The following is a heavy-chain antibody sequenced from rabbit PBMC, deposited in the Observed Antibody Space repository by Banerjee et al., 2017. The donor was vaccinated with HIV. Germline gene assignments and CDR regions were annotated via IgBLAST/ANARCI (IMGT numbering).Heavy chain of an antibody. Sequence: QSLEESGGDLVKPGASLTLTCTASGFSFSSSYYMCWVRQAPGKGLEWIGCIGIGSTNTFYASWAKGRFTISKTSSTTVTLPMTSLTAADTATYFCARASTYDSAGYSYALWGPGTLVTVS. D-gene: IGHD6-1*01. J-gene: IGHJ4*01. CDR3: ARASTYDSAGYSYAL. V-gene: IGHV1S40*01. CDR1: GFSFSSSYY. CDR2: IGIGSTNT.